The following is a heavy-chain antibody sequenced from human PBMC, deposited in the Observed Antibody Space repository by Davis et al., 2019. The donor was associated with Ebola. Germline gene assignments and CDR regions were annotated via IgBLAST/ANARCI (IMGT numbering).Heavy chain of an antibody. J-gene: IGHJ4*02. D-gene: IGHD6-6*01. V-gene: IGHV3-21*01. Sequence: GESLKISCAASGFTFSSYSMNWVRQAPGKGLEWASSISSSSSYIYYADSVKGRFTISRDNAKNSLYLQMNSLRAEDTAVYYCARDWAYSSSSFDYWGQGTLATVSS. CDR3: ARDWAYSSSSFDY. CDR2: ISSSSSYI. CDR1: GFTFSSYS.